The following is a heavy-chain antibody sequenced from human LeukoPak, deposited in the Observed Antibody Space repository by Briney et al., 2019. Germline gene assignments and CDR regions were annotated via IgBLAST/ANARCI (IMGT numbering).Heavy chain of an antibody. CDR2: INHSGST. J-gene: IGHJ3*02. V-gene: IGHV4-34*01. CDR3: ARDKTYYYDSSGYYTHDAFDI. Sequence: SETLSLTCAVYGGSFSGYYWSWIRQPPGKGLEWIGEINHSGSTNYNPSLKSRVTISVDTSKNQFSLKLSSVTAADTAVYYCARDKTYYYDSSGYYTHDAFDIWGQGTMVTVSS. CDR1: GGSFSGYY. D-gene: IGHD3-22*01.